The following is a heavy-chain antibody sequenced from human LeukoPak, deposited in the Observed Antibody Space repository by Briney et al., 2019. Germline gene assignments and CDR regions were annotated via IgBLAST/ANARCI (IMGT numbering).Heavy chain of an antibody. J-gene: IGHJ4*02. D-gene: IGHD1-26*01. CDR2: ISDSGAST. Sequence: GGSLRLSCAASGFTFSSYAMSWVRQAPGKGLEWVSGISDSGASTYYPDSVKGRFTTSRDNSKNTLYLQMNSLRADDTAVYYCAKQGDYGGTYYLLDYWGQGTLVTVSS. V-gene: IGHV3-23*01. CDR1: GFTFSSYA. CDR3: AKQGDYGGTYYLLDY.